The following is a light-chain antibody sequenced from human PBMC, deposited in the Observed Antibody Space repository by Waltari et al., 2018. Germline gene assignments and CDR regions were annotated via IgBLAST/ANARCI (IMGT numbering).Light chain of an antibody. CDR2: LGS. CDR3: MQALQTPLT. CDR1: QSLLHSNGYNS. J-gene: IGKJ4*01. V-gene: IGKV2-28*01. Sequence: DIVMTQSPLSLPVTPGEPASISCRSSQSLLHSNGYNSLAWYLPKPGQSPQLLIYLGSTRASGVPDRFSGSGSGTDFTLKISRVEAEDVGVYYCMQALQTPLTFGGGTKVEIK.